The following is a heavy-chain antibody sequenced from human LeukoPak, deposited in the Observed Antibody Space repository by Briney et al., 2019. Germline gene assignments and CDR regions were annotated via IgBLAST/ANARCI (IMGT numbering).Heavy chain of an antibody. J-gene: IGHJ5*02. Sequence: SETLSLTCAVYGGSFSGYSWSWIRQPPGKGLEWIGEINHSGSTNYNPSLKSRVTISVDTSKNQFSLKLSSVTAADTAVYYCARRRVTMVRGVDGRHWFDPWGQGTLVTVSS. CDR2: INHSGST. CDR3: ARRRVTMVRGVDGRHWFDP. V-gene: IGHV4-34*01. D-gene: IGHD3-10*01. CDR1: GGSFSGYS.